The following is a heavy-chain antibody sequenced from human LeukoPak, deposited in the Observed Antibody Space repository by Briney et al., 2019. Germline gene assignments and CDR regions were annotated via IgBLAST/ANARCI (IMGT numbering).Heavy chain of an antibody. CDR1: GGSISSSSYY. J-gene: IGHJ4*02. D-gene: IGHD3-22*01. CDR2: IYYSGST. Sequence: PSETLSLTCTVSGGSISSSSYYWGWIRQPPGKGLEWIGSIYYSGSTYYNPSLKSRVTISVDTSKNQFSLKLSSVTAADTAVYYCARHIPYYYDSSGYWYYSDYWGQGTLVTVSS. V-gene: IGHV4-39*01. CDR3: ARHIPYYYDSSGYWYYSDY.